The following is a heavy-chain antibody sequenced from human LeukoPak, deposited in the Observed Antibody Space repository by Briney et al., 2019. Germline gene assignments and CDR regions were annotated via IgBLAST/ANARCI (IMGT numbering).Heavy chain of an antibody. D-gene: IGHD2-2*01. CDR3: ARLCRPLHCSSTSCYHYFDY. Sequence: SETLSLTCTVSGGSISSYYWSWIRQPAGKGLEWIGRIYTSGSTNYNPSLKSRVTMSVDTSKNQFSLKLSSVTAADTAVYYCARLCRPLHCSSTSCYHYFDYWGQGTLVTVSS. CDR1: GGSISSYY. CDR2: IYTSGST. V-gene: IGHV4-4*07. J-gene: IGHJ4*02.